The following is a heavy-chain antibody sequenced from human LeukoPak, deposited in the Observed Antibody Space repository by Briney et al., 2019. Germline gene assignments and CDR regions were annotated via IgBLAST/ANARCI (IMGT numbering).Heavy chain of an antibody. J-gene: IGHJ3*02. CDR3: ARDLPPYYYDSSGYPDAFYI. D-gene: IGHD3-22*01. V-gene: IGHV4-59*01. Sequence: SETLSLTCTVSGGSISSYYWSWIRQPPGKGLEWMECSYYSGSTNYNPPLTSRVTISVDTSKNQFSLKLSSVTAADTAVYYCARDLPPYYYDSSGYPDAFYIWGQGKMGTPSS. CDR2: SYYSGST. CDR1: GGSISSYY.